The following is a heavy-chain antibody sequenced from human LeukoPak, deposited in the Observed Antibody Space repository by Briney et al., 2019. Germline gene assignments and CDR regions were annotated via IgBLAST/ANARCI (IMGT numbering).Heavy chain of an antibody. Sequence: SETLSLTCAVSGGSISNYYCSWNRQPPGKGLEWLGYIHYSGYTNYNPSLKSRVTISVDTSKNQFSLNLSSVTAADTAVYYCARHWGSDWYFDLWGRGTLVTVSS. CDR2: IHYSGYT. CDR1: GGSISNYY. J-gene: IGHJ2*01. CDR3: ARHWGSDWYFDL. D-gene: IGHD7-27*01. V-gene: IGHV4-59*01.